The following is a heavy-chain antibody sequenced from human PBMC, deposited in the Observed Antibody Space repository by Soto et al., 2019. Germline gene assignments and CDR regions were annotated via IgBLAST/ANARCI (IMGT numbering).Heavy chain of an antibody. V-gene: IGHV1-18*01. Sequence: QVQLVQSGAEVKQPGASVRVSCRASGYTFPTYGIAWVRPAPGQGLEWMGWISVYNGFTHSAQKFRGRVTVTAETSTSTVYMELRSLTSDDTAVYYCAREFEGQSSSWPFDYWGQGTLVTVSS. D-gene: IGHD6-13*01. CDR3: AREFEGQSSSWPFDY. CDR1: GYTFPTYG. CDR2: ISVYNGFT. J-gene: IGHJ4*02.